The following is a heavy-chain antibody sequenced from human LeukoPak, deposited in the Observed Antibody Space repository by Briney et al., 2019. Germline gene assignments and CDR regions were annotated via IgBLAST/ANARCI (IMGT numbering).Heavy chain of an antibody. D-gene: IGHD4/OR15-4a*01. Sequence: GGSLRLSCAASGFTFSTYGMSWVRQAPGKGLEWVSIVSGGGVNTYYVDSVKGRFTISRDNSRNTLYLQMNSLRVEDTAVYYCATGHTDYGTGFDLWGQGTLVIVSS. V-gene: IGHV3-23*01. J-gene: IGHJ4*02. CDR3: ATGHTDYGTGFDL. CDR1: GFTFSTYG. CDR2: VSGGGVNT.